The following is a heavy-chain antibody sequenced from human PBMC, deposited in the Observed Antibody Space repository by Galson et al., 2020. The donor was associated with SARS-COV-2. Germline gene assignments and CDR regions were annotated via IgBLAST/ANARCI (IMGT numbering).Heavy chain of an antibody. CDR3: ARTNGGGYSYGRDG. V-gene: IGHV3-30-3*01. CDR2: ISYDGSNK. Sequence: GESLKISCAASGFTFSSYAMHWVRQAPGKGLEWVAVISYDGSNKYYADSVKGRFTISRDNSKNTLYLQMNSLRAEDTAVYYCARTNGGGYSYGRDGWGQGPTVTVSS. D-gene: IGHD2-15*01. J-gene: IGHJ6*02. CDR1: GFTFSSYA.